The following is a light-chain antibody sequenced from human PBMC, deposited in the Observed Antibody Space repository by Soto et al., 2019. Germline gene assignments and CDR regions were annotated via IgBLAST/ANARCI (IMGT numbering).Light chain of an antibody. Sequence: DIQMTQSPSTLSGSVGDRVTITCRASQTISSWLAWYQQKPGKAPKLLIYKASTLKSGVPSRFSGSGSGTECTLTISLMVPDELTTHDSQPYNRYTEAFG. CDR2: KAS. CDR1: QTISSW. J-gene: IGKJ1*01. CDR3: QPYNRYTEA. V-gene: IGKV1-5*03.